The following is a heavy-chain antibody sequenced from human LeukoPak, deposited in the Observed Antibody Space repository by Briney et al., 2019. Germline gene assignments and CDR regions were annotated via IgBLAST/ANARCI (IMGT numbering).Heavy chain of an antibody. CDR1: GYSISSGYY. Sequence: SETLSLTCTVSGYSISSGYYWVWIRQPPGKGLEWIGSIYHNGHTYYNPSLKSRVTISVDTSKNQFSLKLSSVSAADTAVYYCASIRAPGIAAALFDYWGQGTLVTVSS. CDR2: IYHNGHT. J-gene: IGHJ4*02. CDR3: ASIRAPGIAAALFDY. V-gene: IGHV4-38-2*02. D-gene: IGHD6-13*01.